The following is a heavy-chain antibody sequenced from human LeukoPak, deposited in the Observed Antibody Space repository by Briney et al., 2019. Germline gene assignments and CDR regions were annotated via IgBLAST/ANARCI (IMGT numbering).Heavy chain of an antibody. D-gene: IGHD2-2*01. Sequence: SETLSLTCTVSGDSISSGRYYWSWIRQHPGKGLEWIGYMYNSGDTYYKPSLQSRVIISVDTSKNQFSLKLSSVTAADTAVYYCTRQLGYCSSTSCLMYAFDIWGQGTMVTVSS. J-gene: IGHJ3*02. V-gene: IGHV4-30-4*01. CDR1: GDSISSGRYY. CDR3: TRQLGYCSSTSCLMYAFDI. CDR2: MYNSGDT.